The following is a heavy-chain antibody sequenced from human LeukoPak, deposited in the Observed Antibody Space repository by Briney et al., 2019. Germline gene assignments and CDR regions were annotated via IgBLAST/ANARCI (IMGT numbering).Heavy chain of an antibody. Sequence: SETLSLTCTVSGGSISSSSYYWGWIRQPPGKGLEWIGSIYYSGSTYYNPSLKSRVTISVDTSKNQFSLKLSSVTAADTAVYYCARDWIEYSSSCRFDYWGQGTLVTVSS. CDR3: ARDWIEYSSSCRFDY. D-gene: IGHD6-6*01. CDR1: GGSISSSSYY. CDR2: IYYSGST. V-gene: IGHV4-39*07. J-gene: IGHJ4*02.